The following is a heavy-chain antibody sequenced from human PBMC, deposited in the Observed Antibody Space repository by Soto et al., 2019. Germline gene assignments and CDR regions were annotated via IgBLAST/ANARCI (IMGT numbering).Heavy chain of an antibody. Sequence: GESLKISCKGSGYNFATYWIGWVRQMPGKGLEWMGIIFPDDSDTKYSPSFQGQVTISADKSISTAYLQWNSLKASDTATYYCARTHCVSSSCAKTGYYYGMDGSGQGTTVTVSS. CDR2: IFPDDSDT. J-gene: IGHJ6*01. CDR3: ARTHCVSSSCAKTGYYYGMDG. D-gene: IGHD2-2*01. V-gene: IGHV5-51*01. CDR1: GYNFATYW.